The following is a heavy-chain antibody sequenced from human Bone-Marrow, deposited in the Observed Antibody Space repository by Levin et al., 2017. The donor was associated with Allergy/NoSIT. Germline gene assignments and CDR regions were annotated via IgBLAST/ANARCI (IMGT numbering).Heavy chain of an antibody. Sequence: PSETLSLTCTVSGGSISSSTYYWGWIRQPPGKGLEWIGSIYYSGSTYYNPSLKSRVTISVDTSKNQFSLKLRSVTAADTAVYYCARHRDSSSWYLLSDYWGQGTLVTVSS. CDR1: GGSISSSTYY. J-gene: IGHJ4*02. CDR2: IYYSGST. V-gene: IGHV4-39*01. D-gene: IGHD6-13*01. CDR3: ARHRDSSSWYLLSDY.